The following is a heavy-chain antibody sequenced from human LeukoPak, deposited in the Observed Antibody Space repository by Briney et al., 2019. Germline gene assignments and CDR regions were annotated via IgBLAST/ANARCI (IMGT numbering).Heavy chain of an antibody. J-gene: IGHJ4*02. V-gene: IGHV5-51*01. CDR2: IYPGDSDT. Sequence: GESLKISFQTSGYSFATYWIGWVRQMPGKGLEWMGIIYPGDSDTTYNPSFQGQVTISVDKSISTAYLQWSSLKASDTAIYFCARKSGTLDYWGQGTLVTVSS. CDR3: ARKSGTLDY. D-gene: IGHD6-25*01. CDR1: GYSFATYW.